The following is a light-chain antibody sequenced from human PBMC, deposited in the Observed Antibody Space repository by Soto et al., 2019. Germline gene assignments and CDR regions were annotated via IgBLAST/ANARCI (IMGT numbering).Light chain of an antibody. V-gene: IGKV3-15*01. J-gene: IGKJ4*01. CDR2: GAS. CDR1: QSVSSK. Sequence: ETVMTQSPATLSVSPGEGATLSCRASQSVSSKLAWYQHKPGQAPRLLIYGASTRATGIPARFSGSGSGTEFTLTISSLQSEDVAVYYCQQYEDWPPFTFGGGTKVEIK. CDR3: QQYEDWPPFT.